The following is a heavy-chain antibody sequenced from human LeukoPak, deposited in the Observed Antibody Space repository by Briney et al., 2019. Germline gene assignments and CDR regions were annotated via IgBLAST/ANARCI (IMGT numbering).Heavy chain of an antibody. Sequence: PSETLSLTCTVSGGSISSYYWSWIRQPPGKGLEWIGYIYYSGSTNYNPSLKSRVTISVDTSKNQFSLKLSSVTAADTAVHHCASLTMMTYWGQGTMVTVSS. CDR2: IYYSGST. V-gene: IGHV4-59*01. D-gene: IGHD3-22*01. CDR1: GGSISSYY. CDR3: ASLTMMTY. J-gene: IGHJ3*01.